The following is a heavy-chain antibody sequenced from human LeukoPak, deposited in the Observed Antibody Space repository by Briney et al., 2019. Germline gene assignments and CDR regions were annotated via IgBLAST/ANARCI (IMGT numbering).Heavy chain of an antibody. CDR3: ARGSSSWSVKDY. D-gene: IGHD6-13*01. Sequence: SETLSLTCAVSGGSIRNNNWWSWVRQPPGKGLEWIGETFHSGHTNYNPSPKSRVTISVDTSKNQFSLKLSSVTAADTAVYYCARGSSSWSVKDYWGQGTLVTVSS. V-gene: IGHV4-4*02. CDR2: TFHSGHT. J-gene: IGHJ4*02. CDR1: GGSIRNNNW.